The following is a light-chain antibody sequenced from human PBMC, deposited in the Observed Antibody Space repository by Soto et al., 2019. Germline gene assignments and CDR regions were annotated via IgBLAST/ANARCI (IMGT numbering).Light chain of an antibody. CDR3: SSWDGSLSGYV. Sequence: VLTQPPSASGTPGQGVTISCSGSSSNIGSNYVYWYQQLPGTAPKLLIYNNNQRPSGVPDRFSASKSGTSASLAIRGLRSDDEADYYCSSWDGSLSGYVFGAGTKVTV. V-gene: IGLV1-47*02. CDR2: NNN. CDR1: SSNIGSNY. J-gene: IGLJ1*01.